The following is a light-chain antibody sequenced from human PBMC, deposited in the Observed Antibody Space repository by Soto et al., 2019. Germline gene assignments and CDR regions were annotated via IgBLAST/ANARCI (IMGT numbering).Light chain of an antibody. CDR2: GAS. CDR1: QSVSRSY. CDR3: QQYGNSPL. V-gene: IGKV3-20*01. J-gene: IGKJ2*01. Sequence: EIVLTQSPGTLSLSPGERATLSCRASQSVSRSYLAWYQQKIGQAPRLLIYGASSRATGIPDRFSVSGSGTDFTHTISRPEAEDFAVYYCQQYGNSPLFGQGTKLEIK.